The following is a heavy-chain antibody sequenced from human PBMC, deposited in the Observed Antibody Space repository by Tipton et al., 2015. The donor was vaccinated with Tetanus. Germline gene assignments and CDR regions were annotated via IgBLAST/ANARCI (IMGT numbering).Heavy chain of an antibody. CDR1: GYTFIDYY. D-gene: IGHD4-17*01. CDR3: ARCNDYGSLTPIDL. Sequence: QLVQSGAEVKKPGATVKISCMVSGYTFIDYYIHWVQQAPGKGLEWMGLIDPEDGETVYAQKFQGRVTMTADNSMGTAYMDLSSVRSDDTAVYYCARCNDYGSLTPIDLWGPGTRVTVSS. V-gene: IGHV1-69-2*01. J-gene: IGHJ5*02. CDR2: IDPEDGET.